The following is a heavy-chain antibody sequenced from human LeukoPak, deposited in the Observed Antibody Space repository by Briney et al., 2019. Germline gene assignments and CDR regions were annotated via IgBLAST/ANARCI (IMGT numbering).Heavy chain of an antibody. D-gene: IGHD4-17*01. Sequence: ASVKVSCKASGYTFTSYGISWVRQAPGQGLEWMGWISAYNGNTNYAQKLQGRVTMTTDTSTSTAYMELRSLRSDDTAVYYCARDSYGDDPLWFDPWGQGTLVTVSS. CDR1: GYTFTSYG. CDR2: ISAYNGNT. V-gene: IGHV1-18*01. CDR3: ARDSYGDDPLWFDP. J-gene: IGHJ5*02.